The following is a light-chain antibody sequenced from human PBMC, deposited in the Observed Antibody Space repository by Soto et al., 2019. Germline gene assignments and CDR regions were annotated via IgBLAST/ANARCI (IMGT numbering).Light chain of an antibody. CDR3: QQRSTLPLT. Sequence: EIVLTQSPATLSLSPGESATLSCRASQTVATYLAWYQQKPGQAPRLLIYDTSNRATGIPARFSGSGSGTDFTLTIRSLEPEDFAVYYCQQRSTLPLTFGQGTRLELK. CDR2: DTS. J-gene: IGKJ5*01. V-gene: IGKV3-11*01. CDR1: QTVATY.